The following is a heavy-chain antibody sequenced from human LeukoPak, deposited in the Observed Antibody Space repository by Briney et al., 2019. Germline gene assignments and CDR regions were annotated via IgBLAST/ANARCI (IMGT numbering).Heavy chain of an antibody. CDR3: ARSFYGDYRRDGWFDP. CDR2: IYYSGST. V-gene: IGHV4-61*01. J-gene: IGHJ5*02. D-gene: IGHD4-17*01. CDR1: GYSISSGYY. Sequence: KPSETLSLTCAVSGYSISSGYYWGWIRQPPGKGLEWIGYIYYSGSTNYNPSLKSRVTISVDTSKNQFSLKLSSVTAADTAVYYCARSFYGDYRRDGWFDPWGQGTLVTVSS.